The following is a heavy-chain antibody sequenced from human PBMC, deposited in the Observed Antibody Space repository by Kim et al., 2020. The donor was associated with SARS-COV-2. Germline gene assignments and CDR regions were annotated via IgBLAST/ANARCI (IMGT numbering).Heavy chain of an antibody. V-gene: IGHV3-49*03. CDR2: IRSKAYGGTT. Sequence: GGSLRLSCTASGFTFGDYAMSWFRQAPGKGLEWVGFIRSKAYGGTTEYAASVKGRFTISRDDSKSIAYLQMNSLKTEDTAVYYCTRGYDSSGYYYSDAFDIWGQGTMVTVSS. CDR3: TRGYDSSGYYYSDAFDI. J-gene: IGHJ3*02. CDR1: GFTFGDYA. D-gene: IGHD3-22*01.